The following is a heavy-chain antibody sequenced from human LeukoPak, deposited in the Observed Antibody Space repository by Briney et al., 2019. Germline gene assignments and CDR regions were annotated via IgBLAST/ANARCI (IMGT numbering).Heavy chain of an antibody. CDR3: ASWLQLRLYDMDV. Sequence: PSETLSLTCAVYGGSFSDYYWSWIRQPPGKGLEWIGEINHGGTTNYNPSLKSRVTISVDTSKNQFSLKLSSVTAADTAMYYCASWLQLRLYDMDVWGQGTTVTVSS. V-gene: IGHV4-34*01. CDR2: INHGGTT. D-gene: IGHD5-24*01. CDR1: GGSFSDYY. J-gene: IGHJ6*02.